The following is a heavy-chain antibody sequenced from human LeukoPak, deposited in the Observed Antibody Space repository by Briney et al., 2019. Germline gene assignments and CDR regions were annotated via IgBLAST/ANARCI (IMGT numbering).Heavy chain of an antibody. CDR2: ISNSANTI. D-gene: IGHD3-22*01. CDR1: GFTFSDHY. CDR3: VRGPDYYYDSSGSFDY. Sequence: GRSLRLSCAVSGFTFSDHYFAWIRQAPGKGLEWISYISNSANTIYYADSVRGRFTISRDNAKNSLFLQMNSLRVEDTAVYYCVRGPDYYYDSSGSFDYWGHGTLVTVSS. J-gene: IGHJ4*01. V-gene: IGHV3-11*04.